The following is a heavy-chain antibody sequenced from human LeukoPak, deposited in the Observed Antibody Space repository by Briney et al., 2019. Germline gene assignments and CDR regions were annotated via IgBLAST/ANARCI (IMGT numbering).Heavy chain of an antibody. CDR2: IYYSGST. V-gene: IGHV4-30-4*08. Sequence: SETLSLTCTVSGGSISSGDYYWRWLRQPPGKGLEWIGYIYYSGSTYYNPSLKSRVTISVDTSKNQFSLKLSSVTAADTAVYYCARVTMIVVARGFDYWGQGTLVTVSS. D-gene: IGHD3-22*01. CDR3: ARVTMIVVARGFDY. CDR1: GGSISSGDYY. J-gene: IGHJ4*02.